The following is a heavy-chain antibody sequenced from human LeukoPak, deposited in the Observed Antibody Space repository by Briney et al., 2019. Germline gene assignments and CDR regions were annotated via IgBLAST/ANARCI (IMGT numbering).Heavy chain of an antibody. D-gene: IGHD5-24*01. CDR1: GFSFSGYG. Sequence: GGSLRLSCAASGFSFSGYGVHWVRQAPGKGLEWVAFIRHDGTQYHTGSVKGRFIISRDNSRSTLFLQMNSLGVEDTAVYYCGKGRERDYNCLDSWGQGTLVTVSS. J-gene: IGHJ4*02. V-gene: IGHV3-30*02. CDR2: IRHDGTQ. CDR3: GKGRERDYNCLDS.